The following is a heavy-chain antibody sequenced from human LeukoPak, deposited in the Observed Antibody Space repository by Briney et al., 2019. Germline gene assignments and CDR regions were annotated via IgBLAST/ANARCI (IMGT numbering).Heavy chain of an antibody. J-gene: IGHJ4*02. Sequence: GGSLRLSCAASGVTFGSYAMHWVRQAPGKGLEWVAVISYDGSNKYYADSVKGRFTISRDNSKNTLYLQMNSLRAEDTAVYYCAVPGAFGSGWGLEYWGQGTLVTVSS. V-gene: IGHV3-30*04. D-gene: IGHD6-19*01. CDR1: GVTFGSYA. CDR3: AVPGAFGSGWGLEY. CDR2: ISYDGSNK.